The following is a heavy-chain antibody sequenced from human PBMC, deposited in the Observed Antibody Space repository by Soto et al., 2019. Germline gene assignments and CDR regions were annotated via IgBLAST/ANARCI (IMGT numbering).Heavy chain of an antibody. V-gene: IGHV3-33*01. J-gene: IGHJ4*02. CDR3: ARDPGQDEAIDY. CDR1: GFRFDHFG. CDR2: IWQDVKVK. Sequence: QVQVVESGGGVVQPGTSLRLSCVASGFRFDHFGMHWVRQAPGKGLEWVAVIWQDVKVKFYSESVEGRFSISRDNSKNTLYLQMNTVRVDDTAVYYCARDPGQDEAIDYWGQGTPVIVSS.